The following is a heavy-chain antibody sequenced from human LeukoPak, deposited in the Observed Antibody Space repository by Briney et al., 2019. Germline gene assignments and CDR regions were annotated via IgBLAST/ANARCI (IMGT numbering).Heavy chain of an antibody. Sequence: GGSLRLYCSASGFTFSSYAMSWVRQAPGKGLEWVSAISGSGGSTYYADSVKGRFTISRDNSKNTLYLQMNSLRAEDTAVYYCAKVLRSYRSYWGQGTLVTVSS. CDR1: GFTFSSYA. CDR3: AKVLRSYRSY. J-gene: IGHJ4*02. D-gene: IGHD3-10*01. CDR2: ISGSGGST. V-gene: IGHV3-23*01.